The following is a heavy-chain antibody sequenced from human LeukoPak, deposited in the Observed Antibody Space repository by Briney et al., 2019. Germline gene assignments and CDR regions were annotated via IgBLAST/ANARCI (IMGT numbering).Heavy chain of an antibody. V-gene: IGHV4-34*01. CDR3: ARAVVVPAAIRSVYYYYYMDV. D-gene: IGHD2-2*01. J-gene: IGHJ6*03. CDR2: INHSGST. CDR1: GGSISNYY. Sequence: SETLSLTCTVSGGSISNYYWSWIRQPPGKGLEWIGEINHSGSTNYNPSLKSRVTISVDTSKNQFSLRLSSVTAADTAVYYCARAVVVPAAIRSVYYYYYMDVWGKGTTVTVSS.